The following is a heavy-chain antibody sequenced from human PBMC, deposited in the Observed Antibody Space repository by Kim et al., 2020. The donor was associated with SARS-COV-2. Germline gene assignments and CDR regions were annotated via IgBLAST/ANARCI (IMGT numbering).Heavy chain of an antibody. CDR1: GFTFSSYA. V-gene: IGHV3-30*04. J-gene: IGHJ6*01. Sequence: GGSLRLSCAASGFTFSSYAMHWVRQAPGKGLEWVAVISYDGSNKYYVDSVKGRFTISRDNSKNTLYLQMNSLRAEDTAVYYCARWGYCGSYHPNYYYDG. D-gene: IGHD1-26*01. CDR3: ARWGYCGSYHPNYYYDG. CDR2: ISYDGSNK.